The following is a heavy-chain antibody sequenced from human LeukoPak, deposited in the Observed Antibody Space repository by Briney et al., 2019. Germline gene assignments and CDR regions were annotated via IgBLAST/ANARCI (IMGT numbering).Heavy chain of an antibody. D-gene: IGHD3-22*01. J-gene: IGHJ4*02. V-gene: IGHV3-30*04. CDR1: GFTFSSYA. Sequence: GGSLRLSCAASGFTFSSYAMHWVRQAPGKGLEWVAVISYDGGNKYYADSVKGRFTISRDNSKNTLYLQMNSLRAEDTAVYYCARDRKKADSSGLLHWGQGTLVTVSS. CDR2: ISYDGGNK. CDR3: ARDRKKADSSGLLH.